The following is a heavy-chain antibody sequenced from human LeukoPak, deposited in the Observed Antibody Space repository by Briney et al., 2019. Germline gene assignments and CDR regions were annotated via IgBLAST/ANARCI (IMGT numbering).Heavy chain of an antibody. CDR3: ARSNSFYYDS. CDR1: GGSFSGYY. Sequence: SETLSLTCAVYGGSFSGYYWSWIRQPPEKGLDWIGEITRTGRINYNPSLKSRVIISVDTSKNQFSLRLSSVTAADTAVYYCARSNSFYYDSWGQGTLVTVSS. V-gene: IGHV4-34*01. CDR2: ITRTGRI. D-gene: IGHD3-16*01. J-gene: IGHJ5*02.